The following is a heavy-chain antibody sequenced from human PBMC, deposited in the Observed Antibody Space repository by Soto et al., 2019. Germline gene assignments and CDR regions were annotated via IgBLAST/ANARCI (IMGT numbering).Heavy chain of an antibody. Sequence: ASVKVSCKASGYTFISYYIRWVRQAPGQGLEWMGVINPSGGSTTYAQNFQGRLTMTRDTSTSTVYMDPSSLRSEDTAVYYCARARYGDYVLDYWGQGTRVTVSS. CDR2: INPSGGST. D-gene: IGHD4-17*01. V-gene: IGHV1-46*01. CDR1: GYTFISYY. J-gene: IGHJ4*02. CDR3: ARARYGDYVLDY.